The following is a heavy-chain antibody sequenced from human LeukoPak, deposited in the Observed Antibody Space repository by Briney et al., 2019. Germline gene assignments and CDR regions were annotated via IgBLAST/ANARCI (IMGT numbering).Heavy chain of an antibody. Sequence: SQTLSLTCAISGDSVSSNSVSWNWIRQSPSRGLEWLGRTYYRSNWFNEYPVSVRSRITINPDTTKNQFSLQLNSVTPEDTAVYYCARATGGISDYWGQGTLVTVSS. CDR1: GDSVSSNSVS. V-gene: IGHV6-1*01. D-gene: IGHD2-15*01. J-gene: IGHJ4*02. CDR3: ARATGGISDY. CDR2: TYYRSNWFN.